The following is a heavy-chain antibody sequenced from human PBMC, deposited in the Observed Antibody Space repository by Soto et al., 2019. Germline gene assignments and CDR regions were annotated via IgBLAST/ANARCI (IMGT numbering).Heavy chain of an antibody. CDR3: ASAGNANYYYYGMDV. V-gene: IGHV3-23*01. D-gene: IGHD6-13*01. CDR1: GFTFSSYA. CDR2: ISDSGGST. J-gene: IGHJ6*02. Sequence: LRLSCAASGFTFSSYAMSWVRQAPGKGLEWVSAISDSGGSTYYADSVKGRFTISRDNSKNTLYLQMNSLRAEDTAVYYCASAGNANYYYYGMDVWGQGTTVTVSS.